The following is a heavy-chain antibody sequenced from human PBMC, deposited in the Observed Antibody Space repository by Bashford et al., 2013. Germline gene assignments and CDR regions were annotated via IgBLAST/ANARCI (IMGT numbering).Heavy chain of an antibody. J-gene: IGHJ4*02. Sequence: SGPTLVKPTQTLTLTCTFSGFSLSTSGVGVGWIRQPPGKALEWLALIYWDDDKRYSPSLKSRLTITKDTSKNQVVLTMTNMDPVDTATYYCSTPIGSGIIVDYWGPREPWSPSPQ. CDR2: IYWDDDK. CDR3: STPIGSGIIVDY. V-gene: IGHV2-5*02. CDR1: GFSLSTSGVG. D-gene: IGHD3-10*01.